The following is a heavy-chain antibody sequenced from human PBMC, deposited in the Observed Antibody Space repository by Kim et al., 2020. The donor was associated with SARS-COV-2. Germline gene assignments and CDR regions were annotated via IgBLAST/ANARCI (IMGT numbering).Heavy chain of an antibody. CDR1: GFTFSSYG. V-gene: IGHV3-33*01. CDR2: IWYDGSNK. CDR3: RSTTVTTGGAVFRDY. Sequence: GGSLRLSCAASGFTFSSYGMHWVRQAPGKGLEWVAVIWYDGSNKYYADSVKGRFTISRDNSKNTLYLQMNSLRAEDTAVYYCRSTTVTTGGAVFRDYWGQGTLVTVSS. D-gene: IGHD4-17*01. J-gene: IGHJ4*02.